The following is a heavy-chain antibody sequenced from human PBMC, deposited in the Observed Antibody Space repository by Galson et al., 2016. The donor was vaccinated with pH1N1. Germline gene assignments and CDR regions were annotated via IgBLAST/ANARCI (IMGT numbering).Heavy chain of an antibody. J-gene: IGHJ4*02. CDR2: IIPIFGTT. Sequence: SCKASGGTFSFYAISWVRQAPGQGLEWMGRIIPIFGTTNYAQKFQGRVTIIADESTRTAYMELSSLTSEDTAVEYCSGGDQVSSGWVTDNGGQGTLVTASS. CDR1: GGTFSFYA. V-gene: IGHV1-69*15. D-gene: IGHD6-19*01. CDR3: SGGDQVSSGWVTDN.